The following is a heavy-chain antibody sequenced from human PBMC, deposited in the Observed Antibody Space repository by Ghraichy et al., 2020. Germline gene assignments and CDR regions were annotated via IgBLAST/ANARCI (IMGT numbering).Heavy chain of an antibody. CDR1: GGPISSYY. CDR2: IYYSGST. J-gene: IGHJ6*02. V-gene: IGHV4-59*01. D-gene: IGHD2-15*01. CDR3: ARIGRQEDYYYGMDV. Sequence: SETLSLTCTVSGGPISSYYWSWIRQPPGKGLEWIGYIYYSGSTNYNPSLKSRVTISVDTSKNQFSLKLSSVTAADTAVYYCARIGRQEDYYYGMDVWGQGTTVTVSS.